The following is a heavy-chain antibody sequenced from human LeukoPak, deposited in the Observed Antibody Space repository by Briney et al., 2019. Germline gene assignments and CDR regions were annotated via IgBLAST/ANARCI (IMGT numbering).Heavy chain of an antibody. J-gene: IGHJ5*02. D-gene: IGHD6-13*01. Sequence: ASVTVSCKASGYTSTGYYMHWVRQAPGQGLEWMGWINPNSGGTNYAQKFQGRVTMTRDTSISTAYMELSRLRSDDTAVYYCARGTLRNSSREKQNWFDPWGQGTLVTVSS. V-gene: IGHV1-2*02. CDR2: INPNSGGT. CDR1: GYTSTGYY. CDR3: ARGTLRNSSREKQNWFDP.